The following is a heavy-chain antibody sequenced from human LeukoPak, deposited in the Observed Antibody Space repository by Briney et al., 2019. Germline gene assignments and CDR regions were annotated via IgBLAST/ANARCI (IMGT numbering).Heavy chain of an antibody. J-gene: IGHJ4*02. V-gene: IGHV3-30-3*01. D-gene: IGHD2-2*02. Sequence: PGRSLRLSCAASGFTFSSYAMHWVRQAPGKGLEWVAVISYDGSNKYYADSVKGRFTISRDNSKNTLYLQMNSLRAEDTAVYYCARGPQAVPAAISGYFDYWGREPWSPSPQ. CDR2: ISYDGSNK. CDR1: GFTFSSYA. CDR3: ARGPQAVPAAISGYFDY.